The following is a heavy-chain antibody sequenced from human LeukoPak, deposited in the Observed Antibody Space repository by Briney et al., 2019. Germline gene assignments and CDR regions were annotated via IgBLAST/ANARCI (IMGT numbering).Heavy chain of an antibody. V-gene: IGHV3-30*02. CDR2: IRYDGSNK. D-gene: IGHD1-7*01. J-gene: IGHJ3*02. CDR3: AKDRPATGTTEAFDI. CDR1: GFTFSSYG. Sequence: GSLRLSCAASGFTFSSYGMHWVRQAPGKGLEWVAFIRYDGSNKYYADSVKGRFTISRDNSKNTLYLQMNSLRAEDTAVYYCAKDRPATGTTEAFDIWGQGTMVTVSS.